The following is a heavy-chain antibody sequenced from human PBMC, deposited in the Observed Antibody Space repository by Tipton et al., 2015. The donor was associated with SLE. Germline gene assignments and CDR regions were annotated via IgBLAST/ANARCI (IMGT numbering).Heavy chain of an antibody. J-gene: IGHJ4*02. CDR2: IKQDGSEK. CDR3: AGPANSGSYDLLDY. Sequence: SLRLSCAASGFTFSSYWMSWVRQAPGKGLEWVANIKQDGSEKYYVDSVKGRFTISRDNAKNSLYLQMNSLRAEDTAVYYCAGPANSGSYDLLDYWGQGTLVTVSS. D-gene: IGHD1-26*01. V-gene: IGHV3-7*01. CDR1: GFTFSSYW.